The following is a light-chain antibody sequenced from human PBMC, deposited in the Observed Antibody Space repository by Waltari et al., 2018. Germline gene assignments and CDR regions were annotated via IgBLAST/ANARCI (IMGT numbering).Light chain of an antibody. CDR2: GAF. CDR3: QQYNNWPS. J-gene: IGKJ4*01. CDR1: QSVSSN. Sequence: IVMTQSPATLSVYPGERATLSCRAGQSVSSNLAWYQKKPGQATRLLRFGAFTRAPGIPAMFSGSVSGTEFTLTINSLQSEEFAVYYCQQYNNWPSFGGGTKVEIK. V-gene: IGKV3-15*01.